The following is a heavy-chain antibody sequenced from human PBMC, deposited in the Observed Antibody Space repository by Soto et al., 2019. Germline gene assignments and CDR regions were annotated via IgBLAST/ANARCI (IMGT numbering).Heavy chain of an antibody. Sequence: SETLSLTCTVSGGSISSYYWSWIRQPPGKGLEWIGYIYYSGSTNYNPSLKSRVTISVGTSKNQFSLKLSSVTAADTAVYYCARDGGRGAFDIWGQGTMVTVSS. V-gene: IGHV4-59*01. CDR1: GGSISSYY. D-gene: IGHD3-10*01. CDR2: IYYSGST. J-gene: IGHJ3*02. CDR3: ARDGGRGAFDI.